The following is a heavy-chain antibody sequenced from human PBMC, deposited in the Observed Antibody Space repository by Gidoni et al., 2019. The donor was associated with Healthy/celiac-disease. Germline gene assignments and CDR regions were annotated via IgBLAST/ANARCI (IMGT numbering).Heavy chain of an antibody. Sequence: QVQLVESGGGLVKPGGSLRLPCAASGFTFSDYYMRWIRQAPGKGLEWVSYISSSSSYTNYADSVKGRFTISRDNAKNSLYLQMNSLRAEDTAVYYCARAHYYYDSSGYNFDYWGQGTLVTVSS. CDR2: ISSSSSYT. CDR3: ARAHYYYDSSGYNFDY. J-gene: IGHJ4*02. D-gene: IGHD3-22*01. V-gene: IGHV3-11*06. CDR1: GFTFSDYY.